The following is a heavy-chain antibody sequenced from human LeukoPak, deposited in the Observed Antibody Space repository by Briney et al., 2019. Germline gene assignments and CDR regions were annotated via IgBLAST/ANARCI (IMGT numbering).Heavy chain of an antibody. CDR1: GFTFSHYW. CDR3: SRSLEY. Sequence: GGSRRLSCTASGFTFSHYWMDWVRQAPGKGLEWVANINQDGSVKYYVDSVKGRFTISRDNTKNSLSLRMDSLRDDDTAVYYCSRSLEYSGQGTLVTVSS. CDR2: INQDGSVK. V-gene: IGHV3-7*01. J-gene: IGHJ4*01.